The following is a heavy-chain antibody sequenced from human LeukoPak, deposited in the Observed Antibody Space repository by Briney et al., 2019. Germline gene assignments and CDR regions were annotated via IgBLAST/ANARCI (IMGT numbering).Heavy chain of an antibody. V-gene: IGHV1-69*04. CDR2: IIPILGIA. J-gene: IGHJ6*02. Sequence: SVKVSCKASGGTFSSYAISWVRQAPGQGLEWMGRIIPILGIANYAQKFQGRVTITADKSTSTAYMELSSLRSEDTAVYYCARVSVPDYDILTGYYTGHDYGMDVWGQGTTVTVSS. CDR3: ARVSVPDYDILTGYYTGHDYGMDV. CDR1: GGTFSSYA. D-gene: IGHD3-9*01.